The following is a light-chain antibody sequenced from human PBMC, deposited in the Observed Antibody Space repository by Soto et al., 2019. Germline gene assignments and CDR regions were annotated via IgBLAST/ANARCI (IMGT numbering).Light chain of an antibody. CDR3: FSYTRSSTWV. CDR2: DVS. J-gene: IGLJ3*02. CDR1: SSDVGSYNY. V-gene: IGLV2-14*03. Sequence: QSALTQPASVSGSPGQSITISCTGTSSDVGSYNYVSWYQQHPGKAPKLMIYDVSNRPSGVSNRFSGSKSGNTASLTISGLQAEYEADYYCFSYTRSSTWVFGGGTKLTVL.